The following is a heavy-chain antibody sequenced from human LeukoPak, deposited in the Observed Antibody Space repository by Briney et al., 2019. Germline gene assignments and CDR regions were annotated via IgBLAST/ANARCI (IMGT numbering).Heavy chain of an antibody. Sequence: SETLSLTCTVSRDSISGYSWSWIRQSPGGGLEWIGYIYYSGSTNYNPSLKSRVTISVDTSKNQFSLKLSSVTAADTAVYYCARAIYYYMDVWGKGTTVTISS. J-gene: IGHJ6*03. CDR2: IYYSGST. CDR3: ARAIYYYMDV. CDR1: RDSISGYS. V-gene: IGHV4-59*01.